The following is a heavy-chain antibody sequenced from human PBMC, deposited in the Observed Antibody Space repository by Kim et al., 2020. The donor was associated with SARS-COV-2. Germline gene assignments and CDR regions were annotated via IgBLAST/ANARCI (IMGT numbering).Heavy chain of an antibody. V-gene: IGHV3-30*02. CDR3: AHGPSYCGGDCYLSR. D-gene: IGHD2-21*02. Sequence: AASVKGRFSISRDNSKNPLYLQMNSLRAEDTAVYYCAHGPSYCGGDCYLSRWGQGTLVTVSP. J-gene: IGHJ4*02.